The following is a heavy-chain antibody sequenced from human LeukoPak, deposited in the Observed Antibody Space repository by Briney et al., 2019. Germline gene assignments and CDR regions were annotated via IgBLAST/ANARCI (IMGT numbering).Heavy chain of an antibody. D-gene: IGHD2-15*01. V-gene: IGHV4-34*01. Sequence: PSETLSLTCAVYGGSFSGYYWSWIRQPPGKGLEWIGEINHSGSTNYNPSLKSRVTISVDTSKNQFSLKLSSVTAADTAVYYCARGRYYPKTRWKSSCSGGSCYSFTMGHYFDYWGQGTLVTVSS. CDR3: ARGRYYPKTRWKSSCSGGSCYSFTMGHYFDY. J-gene: IGHJ4*02. CDR1: GGSFSGYY. CDR2: INHSGST.